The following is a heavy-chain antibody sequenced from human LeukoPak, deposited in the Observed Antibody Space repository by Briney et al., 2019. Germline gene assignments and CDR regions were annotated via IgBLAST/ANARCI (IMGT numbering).Heavy chain of an antibody. CDR1: GGSIINGGYY. CDR2: IYYSGSS. D-gene: IGHD1-26*01. CDR3: ASEVLGAERFDY. J-gene: IGHJ4*02. Sequence: PSETLSLTCPVSGGSIINGGYYWRWIRQPPGKGLEWIAYIYYSGSSYYNPTLKSRVTISVDTSKNQLSLNLSSVTDADTAVYYCASEVLGAERFDYWGQGTLVTVSS. V-gene: IGHV4-31*03.